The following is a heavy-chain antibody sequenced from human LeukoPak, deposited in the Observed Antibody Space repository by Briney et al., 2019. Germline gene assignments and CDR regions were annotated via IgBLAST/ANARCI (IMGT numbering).Heavy chain of an antibody. Sequence: SEALSLTCAVYGGSFTGYYWTWIRQPPGKGLEWIGEIYHSGSTNYNPFLKSRVTISVDTSKNQFSLNLNSVTAADTAMYYCARGTRRSVAHSACDYWGQGTLVTVSS. CDR3: ARGTRRSVAHSACDY. CDR1: GGSFTGYY. V-gene: IGHV4-34*01. CDR2: IYHSGST. D-gene: IGHD6-19*01. J-gene: IGHJ4*02.